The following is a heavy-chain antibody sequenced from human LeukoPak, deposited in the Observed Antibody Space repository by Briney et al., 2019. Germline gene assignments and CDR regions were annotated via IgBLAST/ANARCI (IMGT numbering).Heavy chain of an antibody. D-gene: IGHD3-22*01. J-gene: IGHJ4*02. CDR3: ASSDVVVSSVSFDY. CDR1: GGSISSYY. Sequence: SETLSLTCTVSGGSISSYYWSWIRQPPGKGLEWIGYIYYSGSTNYNPSLKSRVTISVDTSKNQFSLKLSSVTAADTAVYYCASSDVVVSSVSFDYWGQGTLDTVSS. V-gene: IGHV4-59*01. CDR2: IYYSGST.